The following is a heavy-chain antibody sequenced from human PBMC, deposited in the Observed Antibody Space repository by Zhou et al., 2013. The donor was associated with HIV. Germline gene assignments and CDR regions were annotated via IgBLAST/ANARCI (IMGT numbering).Heavy chain of an antibody. CDR3: ARGLVFYRRVYGMDV. CDR2: IIPSSGDT. V-gene: IGHV1-2*02. J-gene: IGHJ6*02. CDR1: GYSFSAYY. Sequence: QGHLVQSGAEVKNPGASVKVSCKASGYSFSAYYMHWVRQAPGQGLEYLGWIIPSSGDTRYAPNFQGRVTMTRNTSMSTAYIELSSLTSEDTAVYYCARGLVFYRRVYGMDVWGQGTTVTVSS. D-gene: IGHD6-6*01.